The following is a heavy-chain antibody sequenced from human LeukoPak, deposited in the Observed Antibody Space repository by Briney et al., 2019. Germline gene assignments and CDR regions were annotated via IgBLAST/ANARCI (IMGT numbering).Heavy chain of an antibody. Sequence: PGGSLRLSCAASGFTFSSYGMHWVRQAPGKGLEWVAVISYDGSNKYYADSVKGRFTISRDNSKNTLYLQMNSLRAEDTAVYYCAKDRLIGCSGGSCYSYFDYWGQGTLVTVSS. D-gene: IGHD2-15*01. CDR2: ISYDGSNK. V-gene: IGHV3-30*18. CDR3: AKDRLIGCSGGSCYSYFDY. J-gene: IGHJ4*02. CDR1: GFTFSSYG.